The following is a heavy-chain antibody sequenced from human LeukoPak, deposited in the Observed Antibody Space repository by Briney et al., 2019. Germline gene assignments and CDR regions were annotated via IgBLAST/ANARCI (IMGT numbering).Heavy chain of an antibody. V-gene: IGHV3-53*01. CDR3: ATSTSSRMRASDF. Sequence: PGGSLRLSCAASGFTVSSNYMSWVRQAPGKGLEWVSVIYSGGSTYYADSVKGRFTISRDNSKNTLFLQMNSLRVEDTAAYYCATSTSSRMRASDFWGQGTLVTVSS. J-gene: IGHJ4*02. CDR2: IYSGGST. CDR1: GFTVSSNY. D-gene: IGHD6-13*01.